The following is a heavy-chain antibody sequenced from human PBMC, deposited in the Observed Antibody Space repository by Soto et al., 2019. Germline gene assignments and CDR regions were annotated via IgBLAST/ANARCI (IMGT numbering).Heavy chain of an antibody. Sequence: ASVKVSCKASGYTFTGYYIHWVRQAPGQGLEWVAMINPGGGRTKNAQMFQGRVTLTRDTSTGTVDMELSSLTSADTAVYYCARGPSCGGDCYLFDYWGQGSLVP. J-gene: IGHJ4*02. CDR2: INPGGGRT. D-gene: IGHD2-21*02. CDR3: ARGPSCGGDCYLFDY. V-gene: IGHV1-46*01. CDR1: GYTFTGYY.